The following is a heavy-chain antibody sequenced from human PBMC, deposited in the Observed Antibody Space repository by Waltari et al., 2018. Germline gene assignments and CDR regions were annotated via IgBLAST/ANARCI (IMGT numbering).Heavy chain of an antibody. V-gene: IGHV4-34*01. CDR3: ARGLQSWNSHLFDY. J-gene: IGHJ4*02. D-gene: IGHD1-7*01. CDR1: GGSFSGYY. CDR2: INHSEST. Sequence: QVQLQQWGAGLLKPSETLSLTCAVYGGSFSGYYWSWIRTPPGKGLEWIGEINHSESTNYTPPLKSRVTISVDTSKNQFSLQLGSVTAADTAVYYCARGLQSWNSHLFDYWGQGTLVTVSS.